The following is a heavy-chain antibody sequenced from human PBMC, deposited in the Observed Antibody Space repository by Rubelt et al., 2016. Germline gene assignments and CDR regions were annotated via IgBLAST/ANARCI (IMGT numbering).Heavy chain of an antibody. CDR2: ISAYNGNT. V-gene: IGHV1-18*01. D-gene: IGHD6-13*01. CDR1: GYTFTSYG. CDR3: ARDTRYSSSSNFDY. Sequence: QVQLVQSGAEVKKPGASVKVSCKASGYTFTSYGISWVRPAPGQGLEWMGWISAYNGNTNYAQQLKGRVTITTDTSTSTAYMGLRGLRSDETAVYYCARDTRYSSSSNFDYWGQGTLVTVSS. J-gene: IGHJ4*02.